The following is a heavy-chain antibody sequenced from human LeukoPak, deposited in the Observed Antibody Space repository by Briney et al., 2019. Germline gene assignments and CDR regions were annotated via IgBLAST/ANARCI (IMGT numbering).Heavy chain of an antibody. V-gene: IGHV3-30*18. J-gene: IGHJ4*02. CDR1: GFTFSSYV. CDR3: AKDLGYSGSYIDC. CDR2: ISYDGGNK. Sequence: AGGSLRLSCAASGFTFSSYVMHWVRQAPAKGLEWVAFISYDGGNKYYADSVKGRFTISRDNSKNTLYLQMNSLRTEDTAVYYCAKDLGYSGSYIDCWGQGTLVTVSS. D-gene: IGHD1-26*01.